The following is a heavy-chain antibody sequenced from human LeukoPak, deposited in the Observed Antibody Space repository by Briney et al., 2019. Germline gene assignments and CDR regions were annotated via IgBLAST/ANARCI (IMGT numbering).Heavy chain of an antibody. CDR1: GFTFRNYW. V-gene: IGHV3-7*01. CDR3: ARDGGLNTIFDY. D-gene: IGHD2-15*01. J-gene: IGHJ4*02. Sequence: GGSLRLSCAASGFTFRNYWMGWVRQAPGKGLEWVANTKPDGSAEYYADSVRGQFTTSRDNANNLLYLQMNRLRAEDTAVYYCARDGGLNTIFDYWGQGTLVTVSS. CDR2: TKPDGSAE.